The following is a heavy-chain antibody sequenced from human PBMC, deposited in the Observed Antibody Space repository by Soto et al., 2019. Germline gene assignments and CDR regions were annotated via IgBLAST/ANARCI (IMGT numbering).Heavy chain of an antibody. V-gene: IGHV3-48*03. CDR3: ETFPRSSKRGY. J-gene: IGHJ4*02. CDR2: VSSSGSTR. Sequence: GGSLRLSCAASGFTFSSYEMNWVRQGPGKGLEWISYVSSSGSTRYYADSVEGRFTISRDNAKNSLYLQMNSLRAEDTAVYYCETFPRSSKRGYWGQGTLVTVSS. D-gene: IGHD4-4*01. CDR1: GFTFSSYE.